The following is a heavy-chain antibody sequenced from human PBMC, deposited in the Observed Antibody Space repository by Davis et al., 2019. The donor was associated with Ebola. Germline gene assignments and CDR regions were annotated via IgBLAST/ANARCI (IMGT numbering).Heavy chain of an antibody. J-gene: IGHJ4*02. D-gene: IGHD4-23*01. V-gene: IGHV3-30*03. Sequence: GGSLRLSCAASGFTFSSYGMHWVRQAPGKGLEWVAVISYDGSNKYYADSVKGRFTISSDNSKNTLYLQMNSLRAEDTAVYYCARDSFPGGFDYWGQGTLVTVSS. CDR2: ISYDGSNK. CDR1: GFTFSSYG. CDR3: ARDSFPGGFDY.